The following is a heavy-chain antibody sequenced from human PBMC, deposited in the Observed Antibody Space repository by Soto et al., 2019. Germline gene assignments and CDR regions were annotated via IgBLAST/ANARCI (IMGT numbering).Heavy chain of an antibody. Sequence: GGSLRLSCAASGFTFSSYGMHWVRQAPGKGLEWVAVISYDGSNKYYADSVKGRFTISRDNSKNTLYLQMNSLRAEDTAVYYCAREGFDWFRQYYNYGMDVWGQGTTVTVSS. CDR1: GFTFSSYG. CDR2: ISYDGSNK. D-gene: IGHD3-9*01. V-gene: IGHV3-30-3*01. CDR3: AREGFDWFRQYYNYGMDV. J-gene: IGHJ6*02.